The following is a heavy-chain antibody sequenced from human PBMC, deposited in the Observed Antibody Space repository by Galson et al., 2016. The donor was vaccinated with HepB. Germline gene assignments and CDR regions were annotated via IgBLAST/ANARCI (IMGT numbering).Heavy chain of an antibody. CDR2: ITPSSVSA. Sequence: SVKVSCKASRYNFPNYSIHWVRQAPIQGLEWVGMITPSSVSATYAVEFQGRVTMTRDTSTSTVYMELSNLRSEDTAIYYCAGDERGGSYTMDVWGQGTTVTVSS. J-gene: IGHJ6*02. CDR1: RYNFPNYS. CDR3: AGDERGGSYTMDV. V-gene: IGHV1-46*01. D-gene: IGHD3-16*01.